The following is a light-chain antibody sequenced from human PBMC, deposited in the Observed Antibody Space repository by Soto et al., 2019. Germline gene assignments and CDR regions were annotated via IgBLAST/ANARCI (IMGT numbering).Light chain of an antibody. V-gene: IGLV1-40*01. CDR3: QSYDSSLSGWV. Sequence: QSVLTQPPSVSGAPGQRVTISCTGSSSNIGAGYDVHWYQQLPGTAPKLLIYGNGNRPSGVPDRFSGSKSGTAASLAITGLQAEDEPDYYCQSYDSSLSGWVFGGGTKLTVL. CDR1: SSNIGAGYD. J-gene: IGLJ3*02. CDR2: GNG.